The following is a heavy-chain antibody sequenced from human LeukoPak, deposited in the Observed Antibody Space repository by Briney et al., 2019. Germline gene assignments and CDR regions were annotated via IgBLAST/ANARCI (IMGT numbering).Heavy chain of an antibody. V-gene: IGHV3-15*07. Sequence: GGSLRLSCAASGFTFSNAWMNWVRQAPEKGLEWVGRIKSKTDGGTTDYAAPVKGRFTISRDDSKNTLYLQMNSLKTEDTAVYYCTTVGDIVVATDAFDIWGQGTMVTVSS. D-gene: IGHD2-2*01. CDR3: TTVGDIVVATDAFDI. CDR2: IKSKTDGGTT. CDR1: GFTFSNAW. J-gene: IGHJ3*02.